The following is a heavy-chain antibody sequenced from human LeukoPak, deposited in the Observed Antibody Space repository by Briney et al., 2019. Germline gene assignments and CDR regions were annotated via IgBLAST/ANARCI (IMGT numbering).Heavy chain of an antibody. CDR2: ISGSGGST. Sequence: GGSLRLSCAASGFTFSSYAMSWVRQAPGKGLEWVSAISGSGGSTYYADSEKGRFTISRDNSKNTLYLQMNSLRAEDTAVYYCAKGVGYGDYVSYWGQGTLVTVSS. V-gene: IGHV3-23*01. D-gene: IGHD4-17*01. J-gene: IGHJ4*02. CDR3: AKGVGYGDYVSY. CDR1: GFTFSSYA.